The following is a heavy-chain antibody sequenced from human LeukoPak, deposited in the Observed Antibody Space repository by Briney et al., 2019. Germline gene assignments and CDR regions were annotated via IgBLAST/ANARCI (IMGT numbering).Heavy chain of an antibody. V-gene: IGHV3-30*02. CDR3: ARGPSGYHNT. J-gene: IGHJ4*02. Sequence: GGSLRLSCAASGFTFSRYGMHWVRQAPGKGLDWVAFIRYDGSNKYYADSVKGRFTISRDHSKNILYLQMNSLRAEDTAVYYCARGPSGYHNTGGQGTLVTVSS. CDR2: IRYDGSNK. D-gene: IGHD5-12*01. CDR1: GFTFSRYG.